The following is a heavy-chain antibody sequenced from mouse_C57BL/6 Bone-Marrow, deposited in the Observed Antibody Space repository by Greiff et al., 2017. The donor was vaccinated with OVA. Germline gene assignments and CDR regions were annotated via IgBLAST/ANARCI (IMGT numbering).Heavy chain of an antibody. Sequence: QVQLKESGPGLVQPSQSLSITCTVSGYSLTSYGVHWVRQSPGKGLEWLGVIWSGGSTDYNAAFISRLSISKDNSKSQVFFKMNSLQADDTDIYYGARAYDSNLFDYWGQGTTLTVSS. CDR2: IWSGGST. CDR1: GYSLTSYG. CDR3: ARAYDSNLFDY. V-gene: IGHV2-2*01. D-gene: IGHD2-5*01. J-gene: IGHJ2*01.